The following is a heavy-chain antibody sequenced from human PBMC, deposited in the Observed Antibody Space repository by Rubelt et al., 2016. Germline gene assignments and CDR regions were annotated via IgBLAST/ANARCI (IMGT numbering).Heavy chain of an antibody. D-gene: IGHD5-18*01. CDR2: ITSSGTYA. CDR3: ARGYSYAYDY. V-gene: IGHV3-11*05. Sequence: GGGLVKPGGSLRLSCAVSGFTFSDSYMTWIRQAPGKGLEWVAYITSSGTYANYADSVKGRFTISRDNAKNSLYLQMNSLRAEDTAVYYCARGYSYAYDYWGQGTLVTVSS. CDR1: GFTFSDSY. J-gene: IGHJ4*02.